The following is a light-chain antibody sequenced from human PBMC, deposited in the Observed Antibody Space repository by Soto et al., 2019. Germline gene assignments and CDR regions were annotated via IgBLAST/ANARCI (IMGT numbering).Light chain of an antibody. J-gene: IGKJ1*01. Sequence: DIQMTQSPSTLSASVGDRVTITCRASQSISTWLAWYQQRPGKAPNLLIYKTSSLESGVPSRFSGSGSGTEFTLTISSLQADDFASYYCQQYNSYSTFGQGTKVEI. V-gene: IGKV1-5*03. CDR3: QQYNSYST. CDR1: QSISTW. CDR2: KTS.